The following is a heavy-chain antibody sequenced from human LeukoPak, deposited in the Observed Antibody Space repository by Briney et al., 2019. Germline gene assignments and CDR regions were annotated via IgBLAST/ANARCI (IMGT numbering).Heavy chain of an antibody. J-gene: IGHJ6*03. CDR1: GFTFSSYS. CDR3: ARDREWFGDYYYYYMDV. V-gene: IGHV3-21*01. CDR2: ISSSSSYI. Sequence: PGGSLRLSCAASGFTFSSYSMNWVRQAPGKGLEWVSSISSSSSYIYYADSVKGRFTISRDNAKNSLYLQMNSLRAEDTAVYYCARDREWFGDYYYYYMDVWGKGTTVTVSS. D-gene: IGHD3-10*01.